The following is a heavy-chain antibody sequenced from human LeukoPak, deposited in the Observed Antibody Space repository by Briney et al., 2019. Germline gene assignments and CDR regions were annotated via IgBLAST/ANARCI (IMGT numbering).Heavy chain of an antibody. D-gene: IGHD3-10*01. CDR3: ARAPGWFGELSNFDY. J-gene: IGHJ4*02. CDR2: IKQDGSEK. CDR1: GFTFSSYW. Sequence: GGSLRLSCAASGFTFSSYWMTWVRQAPGKGLEWVANIKQDGSEKYYVDSVKGRFTISRDNAKNSLYLQMNSLRAEDTAVYYCARAPGWFGELSNFDYWGQGTLVTVSS. V-gene: IGHV3-7*01.